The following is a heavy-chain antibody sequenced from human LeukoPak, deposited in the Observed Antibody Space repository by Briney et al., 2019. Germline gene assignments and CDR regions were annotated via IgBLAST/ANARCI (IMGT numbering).Heavy chain of an antibody. CDR3: ARDRSATRFDY. J-gene: IGHJ4*02. V-gene: IGHV3-33*01. CDR1: GFTFRSHG. D-gene: IGHD2-2*01. Sequence: GGSLRLSCAASGFTFRSHGMHWVRQAPGKGLEWVAVIWYDGSYKYYADSVKGRFTISRDNSKNTLDLQMNGLRAEDTAVYYCARDRSATRFDYWGQGTLVSVSS. CDR2: IWYDGSYK.